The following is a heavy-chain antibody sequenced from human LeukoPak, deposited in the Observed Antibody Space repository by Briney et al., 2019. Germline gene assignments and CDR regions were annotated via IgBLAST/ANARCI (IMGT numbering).Heavy chain of an antibody. CDR2: ISGSGGST. J-gene: IGHJ3*02. V-gene: IGHV3-23*01. CDR1: GFTFSTYS. D-gene: IGHD3-22*01. CDR3: AKDTYYDSSGCFDI. Sequence: GGSLRLSCAASGFTFSTYSMSWVRQAPGKGLEWVSAISGSGGSTYYADSVKGRFTISRDNSKNTLYLQMNSLRAEDTAVYYCAKDTYYDSSGCFDIWGQGTMVTVSS.